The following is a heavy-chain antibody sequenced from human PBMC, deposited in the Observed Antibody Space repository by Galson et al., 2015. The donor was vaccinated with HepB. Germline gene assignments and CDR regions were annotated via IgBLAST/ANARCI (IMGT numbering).Heavy chain of an antibody. Sequence: SLRLSCAASGFTFNDYAMHWVRQTPGTGLEWVSGISWNSGNIVYADPVKGRFTISRDNAKNSLYLQMNSLRTEDTALYYCVKGPFNSGYSFDYWGQGILVIVSS. J-gene: IGHJ4*02. CDR1: GFTFNDYA. D-gene: IGHD5-12*01. CDR2: ISWNSGNI. V-gene: IGHV3-9*01. CDR3: VKGPFNSGYSFDY.